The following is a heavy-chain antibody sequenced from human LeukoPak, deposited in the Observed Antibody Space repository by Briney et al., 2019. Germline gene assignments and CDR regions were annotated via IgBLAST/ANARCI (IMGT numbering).Heavy chain of an antibody. CDR3: ARDQAYSFDY. V-gene: IGHV3-48*01. D-gene: IGHD4-11*01. CDR1: GFTFSAYS. J-gene: IGHJ4*02. CDR2: IGSSSSSI. Sequence: GGSLRLSCAASGFTFSAYSMNWVRQAPEKGLEWVSYIGSSSSSIYYADSVKGRFTISRDNAKNSLYLQMDSLRAEDTAVYYCARDQAYSFDYWGQGTLVTVSS.